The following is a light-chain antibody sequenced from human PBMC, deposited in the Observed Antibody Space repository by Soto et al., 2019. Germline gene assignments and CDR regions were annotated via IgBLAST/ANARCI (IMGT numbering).Light chain of an antibody. CDR3: CSYAASFVF. CDR1: SSDVGVYSL. J-gene: IGLJ2*01. V-gene: IGLV2-11*01. Sequence: QPVLTQPRSVSGSPGQSVTISCTGTSSDVGVYSLVSWYQQHPGKAPKLIIYDVSQRPSGVPDRFSGSESGNTASLTISGLQADDEADYYCCSYAASFVFLGGGTKVTVL. CDR2: DVS.